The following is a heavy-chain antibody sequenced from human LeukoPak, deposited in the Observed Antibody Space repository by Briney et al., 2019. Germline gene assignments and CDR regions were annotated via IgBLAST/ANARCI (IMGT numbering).Heavy chain of an antibody. J-gene: IGHJ5*02. V-gene: IGHV3-11*05. CDR2: ISSSSSYT. D-gene: IGHD3-10*01. CDR3: ARAMGMVRGVIMGNWFDP. Sequence: GGSLRLSCAASGFTFSDYYMSWIRQAPGKGLEWVSYISSSSSYTNYADSVKGRFTISRDNAKNSLYLQMNSLRAEDTAVYYCARAMGMVRGVIMGNWFDPWGQGTLVTVSS. CDR1: GFTFSDYY.